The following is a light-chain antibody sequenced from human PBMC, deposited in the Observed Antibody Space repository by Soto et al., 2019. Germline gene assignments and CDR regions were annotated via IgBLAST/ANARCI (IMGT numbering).Light chain of an antibody. CDR3: QQRSNLLT. V-gene: IGKV3-11*01. J-gene: IGKJ4*01. Sequence: EIVLAQAPSTLSWSPGGRGTLSCRASQIVSSYLALYQQKPGQAPRLLIYDASNRATGIPARFSGSGSGTDFTLTISSLEPEDFAVYYCQQRSNLLTFGGGTKVDIK. CDR1: QIVSSY. CDR2: DAS.